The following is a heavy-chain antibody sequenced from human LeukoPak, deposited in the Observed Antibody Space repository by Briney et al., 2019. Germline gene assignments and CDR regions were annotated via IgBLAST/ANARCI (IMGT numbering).Heavy chain of an antibody. D-gene: IGHD6-19*01. Sequence: SETLSLTCAVSGGSISSSNWWSWVRQPPGKGLEWIGEIYHSGSTNYNPSLKSRVTISVDKSKNQFSLKLSSVTAADTAVYYCARDPYSSGWYKDAFDIWGQGTMVTVSS. J-gene: IGHJ3*02. CDR3: ARDPYSSGWYKDAFDI. CDR1: GGSISSSNW. V-gene: IGHV4-4*02. CDR2: IYHSGST.